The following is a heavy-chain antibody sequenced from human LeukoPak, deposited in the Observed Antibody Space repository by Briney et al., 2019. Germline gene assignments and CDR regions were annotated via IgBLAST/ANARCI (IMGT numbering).Heavy chain of an antibody. V-gene: IGHV4-4*07. Sequence: SETLSLTCSVSGGSISGYYWSWIRQPAGKGLEWIGHIYNSGTINYNPSLKSRATMSVDTSKNHFSLKLRSVTAADTAVYYCARDKYSNYGNWLVPWGQGTRVTVSS. CDR3: ARDKYSNYGNWLVP. CDR2: IYNSGTI. CDR1: GGSISGYY. J-gene: IGHJ5*02. D-gene: IGHD4-11*01.